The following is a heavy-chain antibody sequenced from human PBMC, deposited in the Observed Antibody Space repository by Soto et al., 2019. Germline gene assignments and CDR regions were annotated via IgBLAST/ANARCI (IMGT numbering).Heavy chain of an antibody. J-gene: IGHJ4*02. V-gene: IGHV1-3*01. CDR3: ARDFSWFGELIASDY. CDR2: INAGNGNT. D-gene: IGHD3-10*01. CDR1: GYTFTSYA. Sequence: QVQHVQSGAEVKKPGASVKVSCKASGYTFTSYAMHWVRQAPGQRLEWMGWINAGNGNTKYSQKFQGRVTITRDTSASTAYMELSSLRSEDTAVYYCARDFSWFGELIASDYWGQGTLVTVSS.